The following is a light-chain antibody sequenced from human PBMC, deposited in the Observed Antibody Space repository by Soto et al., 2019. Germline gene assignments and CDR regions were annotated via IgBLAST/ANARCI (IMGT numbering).Light chain of an antibody. CDR2: GTS. CDR1: QSFSSSY. V-gene: IGKV3-20*01. J-gene: IGKJ1*01. CDR3: QQYGSSSWT. Sequence: EIGLTQAPGTLSLSPGERATLSCRASQSFSSSYLAWYQQKPGQAPRLLIYGTSSRATAIPDRFSGSGSGTDFTLTISRLEPEDFAVYYCQQYGSSSWTFGQGTKVDIK.